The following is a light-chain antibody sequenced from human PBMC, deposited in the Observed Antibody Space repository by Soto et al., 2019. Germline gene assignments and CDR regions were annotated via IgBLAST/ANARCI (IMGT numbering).Light chain of an antibody. Sequence: EILMTQSPATLSLSPGERATLSCRASQSVSSNLAWYQQKAGQAPRILIYGASTRATGIPARFSGSGSGTEFTLTISSLESEDFAVYYCQQHNNWPITFGQGTRLEIK. CDR2: GAS. V-gene: IGKV3-15*01. CDR1: QSVSSN. CDR3: QQHNNWPIT. J-gene: IGKJ5*01.